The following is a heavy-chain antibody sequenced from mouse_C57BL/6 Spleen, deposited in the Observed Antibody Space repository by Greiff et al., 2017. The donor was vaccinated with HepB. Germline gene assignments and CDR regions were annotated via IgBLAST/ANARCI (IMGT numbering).Heavy chain of an antibody. CDR1: GYTFTSYW. V-gene: IGHV1-72*01. Sequence: QVQLQQPGAELVKPGASVKLSCKASGYTFTSYWMHWVKQGPGRGLEWIGRIDPNSGGTKYNEKFKSKATLTVDKPSSTAYMQLSSLTSEDSAVYYCANYYGSSYDSYWYFDVWGTGTTVTVSS. D-gene: IGHD1-1*01. J-gene: IGHJ1*03. CDR2: IDPNSGGT. CDR3: ANYYGSSYDSYWYFDV.